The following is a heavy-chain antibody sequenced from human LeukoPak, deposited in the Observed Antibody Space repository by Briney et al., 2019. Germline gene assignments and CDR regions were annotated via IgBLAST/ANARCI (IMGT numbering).Heavy chain of an antibody. CDR1: GFAFGSYW. CDR2: INSDGSNI. D-gene: IGHD1-26*01. CDR3: TRDGSGSRIPFDY. V-gene: IGHV3-74*01. J-gene: IGHJ4*02. Sequence: GGSLRLSCAASGFAFGSYWMHWVRQAPGKGLVWVSRINSDGSNIRYADCVKGRFTISRDNANNTLYLQMSSLRAEDTAVYYCTRDGSGSRIPFDYWGQGTLVTVSS.